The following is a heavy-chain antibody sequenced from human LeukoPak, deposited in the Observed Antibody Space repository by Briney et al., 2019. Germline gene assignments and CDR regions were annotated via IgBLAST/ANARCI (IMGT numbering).Heavy chain of an antibody. D-gene: IGHD3-3*01. CDR3: ARAKPASYYDFWSGYSIDAFDI. Sequence: SETLSLTCAVYGGSFSGYYWSWIRQPPGKGLEWIGYIYYSGSTYYNPSLKSRVTISVDTSKNQFSLKLSSVTAADTAVYYCARAKPASYYDFWSGYSIDAFDIWGQGTMVTVSS. CDR1: GGSFSGYY. V-gene: IGHV4-59*08. CDR2: IYYSGST. J-gene: IGHJ3*02.